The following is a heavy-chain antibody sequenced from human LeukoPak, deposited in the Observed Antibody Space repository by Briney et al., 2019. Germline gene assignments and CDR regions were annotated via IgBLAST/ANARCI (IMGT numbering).Heavy chain of an antibody. CDR3: TATARPGDY. CDR1: GFTFSNAW. CDR2: IKSNTDGGTT. Sequence: GGSLRLSCAASGFTFSNAWMSWVRQAPGKGLEWVGRIKSNTDGGTTDYAAPVKGRFTISRDDSKNTLYLQMNSLKTEDTAVYYCTATARPGDYWGQGTLVTVSS. D-gene: IGHD6-6*01. V-gene: IGHV3-15*01. J-gene: IGHJ4*02.